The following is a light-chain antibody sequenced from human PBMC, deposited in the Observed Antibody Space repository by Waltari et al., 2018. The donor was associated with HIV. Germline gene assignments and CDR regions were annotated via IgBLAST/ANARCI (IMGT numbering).Light chain of an antibody. J-gene: IGLJ2*01. CDR2: QDS. Sequence: SYELTQPPSVSVSPGQTASITCSGGQLGDKYVSWYQQKAGQSPVLVIFQDSKRPSGIPARFSGSNSGNTATLTISGTQAMDEADYYCQAWDSRTSFGGGTKLTVL. V-gene: IGLV3-1*01. CDR3: QAWDSRTS. CDR1: QLGDKY.